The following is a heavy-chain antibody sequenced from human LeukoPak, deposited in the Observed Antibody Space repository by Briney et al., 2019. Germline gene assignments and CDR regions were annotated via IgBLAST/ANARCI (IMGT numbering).Heavy chain of an antibody. Sequence: PSETLSLTCAVYGGSFSGYYWSWIRQPPGEGLEWIGEINHSGSTNYNPSLKSRVTISVDTSKNQFSLGLSSVTAADTAVYYCARGGGDLGWFDPWGQGTLVTVSS. D-gene: IGHD3-16*01. CDR2: INHSGST. J-gene: IGHJ5*02. CDR1: GGSFSGYY. V-gene: IGHV4-34*01. CDR3: ARGGGDLGWFDP.